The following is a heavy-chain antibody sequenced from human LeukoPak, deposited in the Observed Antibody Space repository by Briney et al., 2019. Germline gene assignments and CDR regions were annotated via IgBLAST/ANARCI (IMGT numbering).Heavy chain of an antibody. CDR1: GGTLSSYA. D-gene: IGHD2-2*01. CDR2: IIPILGIA. CDR3: ARDCSSTSCYRPNDYYYYGMDV. Sequence: SVKVSCKASGGTLSSYAISWVRQAPGQGLEWMGRIIPILGIANYARKFQGRVTITADKSTSTAYMELSSLRSEDTAVYYCARDCSSTSCYRPNDYYYYGMDVWGQGTTVTVSS. J-gene: IGHJ6*02. V-gene: IGHV1-69*04.